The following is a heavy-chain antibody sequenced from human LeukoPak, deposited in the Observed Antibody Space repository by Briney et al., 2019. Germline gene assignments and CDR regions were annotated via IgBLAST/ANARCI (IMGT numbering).Heavy chain of an antibody. CDR1: GFTFSSYW. V-gene: IGHV3-7*04. CDR3: ARGVSRWFGESFFDY. D-gene: IGHD3-10*01. CDR2: IKQDGSEK. J-gene: IGHJ4*02. Sequence: GGSLRLSCAASGFTFSSYWMSWVRQAPGKGLEWVANIKQDGSEKYYVDSVKGRFTISRDNAKNSLYLQMNSLRAEDTAVYYCARGVSRWFGESFFDYWGQGTLVTVSS.